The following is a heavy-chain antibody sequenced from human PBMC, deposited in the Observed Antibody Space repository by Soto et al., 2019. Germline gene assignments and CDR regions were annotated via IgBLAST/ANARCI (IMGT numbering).Heavy chain of an antibody. Sequence: QLQLQESGPGLVKPSETLSLTCTVSGGSISSSSYDWCWIRQPPGKGLEWIGSIYYSGSTYNNLSLKSRVTISVNTSKFQFSLKLSSVTAANTAVYFCARLPGYCNGDSCRIDYWGQGTMVTASS. J-gene: IGHJ4*02. V-gene: IGHV4-39*01. D-gene: IGHD2-15*01. CDR1: GGSISSSSYD. CDR2: IYYSGST. CDR3: ARLPGYCNGDSCRIDY.